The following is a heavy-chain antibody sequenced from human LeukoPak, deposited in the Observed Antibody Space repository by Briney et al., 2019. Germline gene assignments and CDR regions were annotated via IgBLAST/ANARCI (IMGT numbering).Heavy chain of an antibody. Sequence: PSETLSLTCTVSGGSISSYYWSWIRQPPGKGLEWIGYTYYSGSTNYNPSLKSRVTISVDTSKNQFSLKLSSVTAADTAVYYCARGIYGGRVWGQGTLVTVSS. CDR2: TYYSGST. CDR1: GGSISSYY. D-gene: IGHD2-15*01. CDR3: ARGIYGGRV. J-gene: IGHJ4*02. V-gene: IGHV4-59*01.